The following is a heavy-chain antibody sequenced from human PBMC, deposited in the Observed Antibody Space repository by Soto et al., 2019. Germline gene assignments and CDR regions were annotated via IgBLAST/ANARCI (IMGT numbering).Heavy chain of an antibody. V-gene: IGHV3-74*01. J-gene: IGHJ6*02. D-gene: IGHD4-4*01. CDR2: IKSDGSIT. CDR1: GFTFSSFW. Sequence: EVQLMESGGGLVQPGGSLSLSCAASGFTFSSFWMIWVRQAPGKGLVCVSRIKSDGSITRYADSVKGRFTISRDNAKNTLYLHMSSLRVEDTALYYCVRDREMTTIGTPSGIGPYYSFGMDVWGHGATVTVSS. CDR3: VRDREMTTIGTPSGIGPYYSFGMDV.